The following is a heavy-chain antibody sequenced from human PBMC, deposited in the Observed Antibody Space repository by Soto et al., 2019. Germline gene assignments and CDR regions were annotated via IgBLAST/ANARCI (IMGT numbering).Heavy chain of an antibody. D-gene: IGHD3-9*01. CDR1: GGTFSSYA. J-gene: IGHJ4*02. CDR2: IIPVFGTA. CDR3: ARADRQYFDWLRFDY. Sequence: QVQLVQSGAEVKKPGSSVKVSCKASGGTFSSYAISWGRQAPGQGLERMGGIIPVFGTANYAQKFQGRVTITADESTSTAYMELSSLRSEDTAVYYCARADRQYFDWLRFDYWGQGTLVTVSS. V-gene: IGHV1-69*01.